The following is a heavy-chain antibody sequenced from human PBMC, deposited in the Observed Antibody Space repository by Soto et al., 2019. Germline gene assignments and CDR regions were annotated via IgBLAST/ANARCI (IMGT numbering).Heavy chain of an antibody. D-gene: IGHD2-15*01. Sequence: SETLSLTCTVSGGSISSSSYYWGWIRQPPGKGLEWIGSIYYSGSTYYNPSLKSRVTISVDTSKNQFSLKLSSVTAADTAVYYCARILPGGSYNYYYYYYMDVWGKGTTVTVSS. CDR3: ARILPGGSYNYYYYYYMDV. V-gene: IGHV4-39*01. J-gene: IGHJ6*03. CDR2: IYYSGST. CDR1: GGSISSSSYY.